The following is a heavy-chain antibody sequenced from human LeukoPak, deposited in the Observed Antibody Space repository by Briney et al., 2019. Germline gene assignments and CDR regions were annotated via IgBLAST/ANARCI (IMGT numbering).Heavy chain of an antibody. D-gene: IGHD3-16*01. CDR3: AKDFLGRGRSGDY. CDR2: ISSRGTTT. V-gene: IGHV3-23*01. CDR1: GFTFSSYS. Sequence: GGSLRLSCAASGFTFSSYSMNWVRQPPGKGLEWVAGISSRGTTTYYADSVKGRFTISRDNSKNTLYLQMDSLTADDTAVYYCAKDFLGRGRSGDYWGQGTLVTVSS. J-gene: IGHJ4*02.